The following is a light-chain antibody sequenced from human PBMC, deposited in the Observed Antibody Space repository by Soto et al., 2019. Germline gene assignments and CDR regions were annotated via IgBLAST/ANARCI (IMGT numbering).Light chain of an antibody. V-gene: IGKV3-20*01. CDR3: QHFDDSLT. CDR2: GAS. Sequence: EVVLTQSPGTLSLSPVERATLSCRASQSVDSSTLAWYQQKPGQAPRLLISGASKRATGTPDRFSGSGSGTDFTLTISRLEPEDFAVYYCQHFDDSLTFGGGTKVEIK. J-gene: IGKJ4*01. CDR1: QSVDSST.